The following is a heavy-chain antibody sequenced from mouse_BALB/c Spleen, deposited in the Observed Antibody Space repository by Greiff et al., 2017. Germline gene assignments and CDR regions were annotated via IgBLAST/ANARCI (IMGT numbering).Heavy chain of an antibody. CDR2: INPGSGGT. CDR3: ARDDYSYAMDY. D-gene: IGHD2-4*01. CDR1: GYAFTNYL. J-gene: IGHJ4*01. Sequence: QVQLQQSGAELVRPGTSVKVSCKASGYAFTNYLIEWVKQRPGQGLEWIGVINPGSGGTNYNEKFKGKATLTADKSSSTAYMQLSSLTSDDSAVYCCARDDYSYAMDYWGQGTSVTVSS. V-gene: IGHV1-54*01.